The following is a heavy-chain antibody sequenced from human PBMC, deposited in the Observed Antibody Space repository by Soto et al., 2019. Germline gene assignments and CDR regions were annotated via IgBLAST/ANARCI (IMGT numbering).Heavy chain of an antibody. CDR3: ARLAAAGQRATDY. V-gene: IGHV3-74*03. D-gene: IGHD6-13*01. J-gene: IGHJ4*02. CDR1: GFTFSSDW. Sequence: VRLVESGGDLVQPGGPLRLSCGASGFTFSSDWMDWVRQAPGKGLVWVARISKDGSMTTYADSVKARFTISRDNAKETLYLQKNSLRVEDTGVYYCARLAAAGQRATDYWGQGTLVTVSS. CDR2: ISKDGSMT.